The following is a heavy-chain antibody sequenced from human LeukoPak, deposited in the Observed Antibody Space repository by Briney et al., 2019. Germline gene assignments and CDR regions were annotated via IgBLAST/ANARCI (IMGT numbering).Heavy chain of an antibody. CDR3: ASYIVVVPAAQVPLDY. CDR2: IRYDGSNK. D-gene: IGHD2-2*01. Sequence: GGSLRLSCAASGFTVSSYGMHWVRQAPGKGLEWVAFIRYDGSNKYYADSVKGRFTISRDNSKNTLYLQMNSLRAEDTAVYYCASYIVVVPAAQVPLDYWGQGTLVTVSS. CDR1: GFTVSSYG. V-gene: IGHV3-30*02. J-gene: IGHJ4*02.